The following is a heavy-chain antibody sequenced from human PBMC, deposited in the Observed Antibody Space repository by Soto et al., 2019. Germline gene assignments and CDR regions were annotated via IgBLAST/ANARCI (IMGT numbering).Heavy chain of an antibody. V-gene: IGHV2-5*02. CDR2: IYWDDDK. CDR1: GFSLSTSGLG. CDR3: AHRRYCSRTSCYATSRMFDP. Sequence: QITLKESGPTLVKPTQTLTLTCTFSGFSLSTSGLGVGWIRQPPGKALEWLALIYWDDDKHYSPSLKNRLTLTKDTSKNQVVLTMTNMDPVDTATYYCAHRRYCSRTSCYATSRMFDPWGQGTLVTGSS. D-gene: IGHD2-2*01. J-gene: IGHJ5*02.